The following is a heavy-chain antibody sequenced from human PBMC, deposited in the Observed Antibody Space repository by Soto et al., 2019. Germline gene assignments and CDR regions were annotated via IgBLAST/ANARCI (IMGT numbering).Heavy chain of an antibody. CDR1: GGSISSYY. CDR3: TRDMFPEPAAPRGRFDP. V-gene: IGHV4-59*01. D-gene: IGHD2-2*01. J-gene: IGHJ5*02. CDR2: IYYSGST. Sequence: PSETLSLTCTVSGGSISSYYWSWIRQPPGKGLEWIGYIYYSGSTNYNPSLKSRVTMSVDTSKNQFSLKVNSVTAADTAVYYCTRDMFPEPAAPRGRFDPWGQGTLVTVSS.